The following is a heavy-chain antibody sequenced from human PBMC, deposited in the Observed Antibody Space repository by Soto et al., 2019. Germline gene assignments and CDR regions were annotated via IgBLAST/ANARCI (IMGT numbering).Heavy chain of an antibody. V-gene: IGHV4-39*07. Sequence: PSETLSLTCTVSGGSISSTFYYWVWIRQPPGKGLEWIGSIYYSGSTYYNPSLKSRVTISVDTSKNQFSLKLSSVTAADTAVYYCARARDIAVAGLFDYWGQGTLVTVSS. D-gene: IGHD6-19*01. J-gene: IGHJ4*02. CDR3: ARARDIAVAGLFDY. CDR1: GGSISSTFYY. CDR2: IYYSGST.